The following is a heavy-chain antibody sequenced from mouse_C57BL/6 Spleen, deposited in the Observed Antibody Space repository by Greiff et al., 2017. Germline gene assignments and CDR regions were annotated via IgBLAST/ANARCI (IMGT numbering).Heavy chain of an antibody. Sequence: QVQLQQSGAELVRPGTSVKVSCKASGYAFTNYLIEWVKQRPGQGLEWIGVINPGSGGTNYNEKFKGKATLTADKSSSTAYMQLSSLTSEDSAVYFCARGGDTTVVSWYFDVWGTGTTVTVSS. J-gene: IGHJ1*03. V-gene: IGHV1-54*01. CDR1: GYAFTNYL. CDR2: INPGSGGT. CDR3: ARGGDTTVVSWYFDV. D-gene: IGHD1-1*01.